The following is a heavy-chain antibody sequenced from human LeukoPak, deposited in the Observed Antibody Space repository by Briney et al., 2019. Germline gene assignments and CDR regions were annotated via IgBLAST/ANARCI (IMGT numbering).Heavy chain of an antibody. D-gene: IGHD5-12*01. V-gene: IGHV4-39*07. CDR3: ARSPSAVVATFPFDY. J-gene: IGHJ4*02. CDR1: GGSISSSSYY. CDR2: IYYSGST. Sequence: SETLSLTCTVSGGSISSSSYYWGWIRQPPGKRLKWIGSIYYSGSTYYNPSLKSRVTISVDTSKNQFSLKLSSVTAADTAVYYCARSPSAVVATFPFDYWGQGTLVTVSS.